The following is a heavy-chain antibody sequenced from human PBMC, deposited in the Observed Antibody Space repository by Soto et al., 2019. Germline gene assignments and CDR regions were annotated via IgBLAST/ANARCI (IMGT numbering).Heavy chain of an antibody. V-gene: IGHV5-51*01. CDR2: IYPGDSDT. Sequence: PGESLKISCKCSGYSFTSYWIGWVRQMPGKGLEWMGIIYPGDSDTRYSPSFQGQVTISADKSISTAYLQWSSLKASDTAMYYCARSHPYYDFWSGYSRYGMDVWGQGTTVTVSS. CDR1: GYSFTSYW. D-gene: IGHD3-3*01. J-gene: IGHJ6*02. CDR3: ARSHPYYDFWSGYSRYGMDV.